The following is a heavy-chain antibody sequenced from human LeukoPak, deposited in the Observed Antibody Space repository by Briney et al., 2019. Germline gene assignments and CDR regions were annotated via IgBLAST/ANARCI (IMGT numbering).Heavy chain of an antibody. Sequence: SETLSLTCTVSGCSISSGGYYWSWIRQHPGMGREGIGYIYYSGSTYYNPSLNSRVITTEDTSKNQFSLQLSSVTAADAAVYYCARGRPNYYDSSGYSDWGQGTLVTVSS. CDR3: ARGRPNYYDSSGYSD. V-gene: IGHV4-31*03. CDR2: IYYSGST. J-gene: IGHJ4*02. D-gene: IGHD3-22*01. CDR1: GCSISSGGYY.